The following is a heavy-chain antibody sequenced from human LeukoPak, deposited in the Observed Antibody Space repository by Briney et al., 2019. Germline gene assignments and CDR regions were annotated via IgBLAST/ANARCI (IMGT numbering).Heavy chain of an antibody. J-gene: IGHJ5*02. CDR2: INTNTGNP. CDR3: ARDTTTMVRGVIINWFDP. CDR1: GYTFTSYD. D-gene: IGHD3-10*01. V-gene: IGHV7-4-1*02. Sequence: ASVKVSCKASGYTFTSYDINWVRQAPGQGLEWMGWINTNTGNPTYAQGFTGRFVFSLDTSVSTAYLQISSLKAEDTAVYYCARDTTTMVRGVIINWFDPWGQGTLVTVSS.